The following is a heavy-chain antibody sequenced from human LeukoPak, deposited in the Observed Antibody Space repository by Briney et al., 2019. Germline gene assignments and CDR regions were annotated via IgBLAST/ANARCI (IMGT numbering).Heavy chain of an antibody. CDR1: GFTFSSYS. V-gene: IGHV3-21*01. Sequence: PGGSLRLSCAASGFTFSSYSMNWVRQAPGKGLEWVSSISSSSSYIYYADSVKGRFTISRDNAKNSLYLQMNSLRAEDTAVYYCARDSNYDILTGYYSYYFGYWGQGTLVTVSS. CDR3: ARDSNYDILTGYYSYYFGY. D-gene: IGHD3-9*01. J-gene: IGHJ4*02. CDR2: ISSSSSYI.